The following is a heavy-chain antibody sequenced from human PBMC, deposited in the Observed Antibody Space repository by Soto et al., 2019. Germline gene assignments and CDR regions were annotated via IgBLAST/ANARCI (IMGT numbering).Heavy chain of an antibody. CDR3: ARALYDFWSGYYWYYFDY. Sequence: PSETLSLTCTVSGGSISSSSYYWGWIRQPPGKGLGWIGSIYYSGSTYYNPSLKSRVTISVDTSKKQFSLKLSSVTAADTAVYYCARALYDFWSGYYWYYFDYWGQGTLVTVSS. CDR2: IYYSGST. J-gene: IGHJ4*02. V-gene: IGHV4-39*01. CDR1: GGSISSSSYY. D-gene: IGHD3-3*01.